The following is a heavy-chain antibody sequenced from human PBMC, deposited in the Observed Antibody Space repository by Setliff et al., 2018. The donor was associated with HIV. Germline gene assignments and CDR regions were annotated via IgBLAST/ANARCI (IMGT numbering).Heavy chain of an antibody. V-gene: IGHV3-33*01. CDR3: ATDPYYYDSSGHFDS. CDR1: GFTFSSYG. J-gene: IGHJ4*02. D-gene: IGHD3-22*01. Sequence: PGGSLRLSCAASGFTFSSYGMHWVRQAPGKGLEWVAVIWYDGSNKYYADSVKGRFTISRDNSKNTLYLQMNSLRAEDTAVYYCATDPYYYDSSGHFDSWGQGTLVTVSS. CDR2: IWYDGSNK.